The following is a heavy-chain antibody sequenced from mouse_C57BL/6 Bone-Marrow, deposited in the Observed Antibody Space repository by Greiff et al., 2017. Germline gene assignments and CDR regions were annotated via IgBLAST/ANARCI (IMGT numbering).Heavy chain of an antibody. CDR3: ARRWDYYFDY. CDR2: ISYDGSN. Sequence: VQLQESGPGLVKPSQSLSLTCSVTGYSITSGYYWNWIRQFPGNKLEWMGYISYDGSNNYNPSLKNRISITRDTSKNQFFLKLNSVTTEDTATFYCARRWDYYFDYWGQGTTLTVSS. V-gene: IGHV3-6*01. J-gene: IGHJ2*01. D-gene: IGHD1-1*02. CDR1: GYSITSGYY.